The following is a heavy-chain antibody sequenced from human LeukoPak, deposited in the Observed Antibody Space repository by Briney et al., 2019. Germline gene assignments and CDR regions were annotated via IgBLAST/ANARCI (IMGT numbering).Heavy chain of an antibody. CDR2: IYYSGST. CDR1: DGSINNYY. D-gene: IGHD6-19*01. Sequence: SETLSLTCTVSDGSINNYYWSWIRQPPGKGLEWIGFIYYSGSTNYNPSLKSRVTMSVDTSKNQFSLQLSSVTAADTAVYYCARDRGAVAGWDYWGQGTLVTVSS. V-gene: IGHV4-59*12. CDR3: ARDRGAVAGWDY. J-gene: IGHJ4*02.